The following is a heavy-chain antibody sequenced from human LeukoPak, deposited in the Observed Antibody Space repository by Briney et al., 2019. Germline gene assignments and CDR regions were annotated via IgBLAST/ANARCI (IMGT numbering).Heavy chain of an antibody. V-gene: IGHV3-33*06. J-gene: IGHJ6*03. CDR2: IWYDGSNK. CDR1: GFTFSSYG. CDR3: AKDTHYYMDV. Sequence: GRTLRLYCAASGFTFSSYGMHRVRQAPGKGLEWVAVIWYDGSNKYYADSVKGRFTIPRDNSKNTLFLQMNSLRAEDTAVYYCAKDTHYYMDVWGKGTTVTVSS.